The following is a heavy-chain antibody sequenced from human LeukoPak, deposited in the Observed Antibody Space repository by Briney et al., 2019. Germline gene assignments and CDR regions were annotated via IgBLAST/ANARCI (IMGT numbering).Heavy chain of an antibody. CDR2: IYTSGST. Sequence: SETLSLTCIVSGGSISSGSYYWSWIRQPAGKGLEWIGRIYTSGSTNYNPSLKSRVTISVDKSKNQFSLKLSSVAAADTAVYYCAREIGWELQDGWFDPWGQGTLVTVSS. D-gene: IGHD1-26*01. V-gene: IGHV4-61*02. CDR1: GGSISSGSYY. J-gene: IGHJ5*02. CDR3: AREIGWELQDGWFDP.